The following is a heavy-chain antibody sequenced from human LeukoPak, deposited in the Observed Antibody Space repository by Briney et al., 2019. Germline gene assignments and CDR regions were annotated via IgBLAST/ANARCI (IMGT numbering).Heavy chain of an antibody. Sequence: SETQSLTCSVSGGSISSYYWSWIARPAGKGLEWIGRIYTSGSTNYNPSLKSRVTMSVDTSENQFSLKLSSVTAADTAVYYCARDIVESSGYYYRDYWGQGTRVTVSS. V-gene: IGHV4-4*07. CDR2: IYTSGST. CDR1: GGSISSYY. D-gene: IGHD3-22*01. CDR3: ARDIVESSGYYYRDY. J-gene: IGHJ4*02.